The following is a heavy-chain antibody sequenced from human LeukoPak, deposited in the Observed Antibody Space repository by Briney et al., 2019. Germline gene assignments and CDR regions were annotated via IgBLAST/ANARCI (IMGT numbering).Heavy chain of an antibody. J-gene: IGHJ6*03. V-gene: IGHV3-11*04. CDR2: ISSSGDTI. D-gene: IGHD1-26*01. CDR3: ARAYSGTYGLGYYYMDV. CDR1: GFTFSDYY. Sequence: GGSLRLSCAASGFTFSDYYMSWIRQAPGKGLEWISYISSSGDTIFYADSVKGRFTISRDNAKNSLYLQMNSLRADDTAVYYCARAYSGTYGLGYYYMDVWGKGTTVTVSS.